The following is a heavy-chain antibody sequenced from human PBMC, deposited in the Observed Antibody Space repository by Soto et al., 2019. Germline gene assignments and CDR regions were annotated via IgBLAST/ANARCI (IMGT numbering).Heavy chain of an antibody. V-gene: IGHV4-39*01. J-gene: IGHJ4*02. CDR1: GSSINSSDYY. CDR2: MFYGVST. CDR3: ARLPSRHLVDY. D-gene: IGHD3-3*02. Sequence: TSETLSLTCTVSGSSINSSDYYWGWIRQPPGKGLEWIGSMFYGVSTYYNPSLKSRVTVSVDTSKNQFSLNLRSVTAADTAVYYCARLPSRHLVDYWGQGTLVTVSS.